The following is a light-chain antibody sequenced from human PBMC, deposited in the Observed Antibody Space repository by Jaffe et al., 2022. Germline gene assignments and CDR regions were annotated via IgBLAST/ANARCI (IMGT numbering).Light chain of an antibody. CDR2: DAS. CDR3: QQYDNLPRRIT. J-gene: IGKJ3*01. Sequence: DIQMTQSPSSLSASVGDRVTITCQASQDISNYLNWYQQKPGKAPKLLIYDASNLETGVPSRFSGSGSGTDFTFTISSLQPEDIATYYCQQYDNLPRRITFGPGTKVDIK. CDR1: QDISNY. V-gene: IGKV1-33*01.